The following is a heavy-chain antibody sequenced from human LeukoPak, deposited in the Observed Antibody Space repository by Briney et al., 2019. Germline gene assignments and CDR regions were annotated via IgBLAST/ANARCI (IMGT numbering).Heavy chain of an antibody. CDR3: ARHRYCSSTSCYHFDH. D-gene: IGHD2-2*01. CDR2: IIPIFGTA. V-gene: IGHV1-69*13. J-gene: IGHJ4*02. CDR1: GGTFSSYA. Sequence: SVKVSCKASGGTFSSYAISWVRQAPGQGLEWMGGIIPIFGTANYAQKFQGRVTITADESTSTAYMELSSLRSEDTAVYYCARHRYCSSTSCYHFDHWGQGTLVTVSS.